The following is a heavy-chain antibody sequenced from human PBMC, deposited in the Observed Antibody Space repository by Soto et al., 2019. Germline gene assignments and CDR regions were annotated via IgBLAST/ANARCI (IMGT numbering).Heavy chain of an antibody. CDR1: GGSFSGYY. Sequence: SETLSLTCAVYGGSFSGYYWSWIRQPPGKGLEWIGEINHSGSTNYNPSHKSRVTISVDTSKNQFSLKLSSVTAADTAVYYCARGPFPYYDILTGYYPAYYFDYWGQGTLVTVSS. D-gene: IGHD3-9*01. J-gene: IGHJ4*02. V-gene: IGHV4-34*01. CDR3: ARGPFPYYDILTGYYPAYYFDY. CDR2: INHSGST.